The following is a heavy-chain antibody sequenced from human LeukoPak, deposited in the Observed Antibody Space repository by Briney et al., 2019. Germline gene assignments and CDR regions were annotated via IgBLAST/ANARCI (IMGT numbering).Heavy chain of an antibody. J-gene: IGHJ3*01. CDR3: ARQFLVGSTFHAFDL. CDR1: VVSMNGYY. D-gene: IGHD1-26*01. CDR2: VDSSGNT. Sequence: PSDTLSLTCSVTVVSMNGYYCSWLRHSAGNRLEWIGHVDSSGNTNYNPSLETRVTMSVDTSKKQFSLKLTSVTAADMAVYFCARQFLVGSTFHAFDLWGQGTRVTVSS. V-gene: IGHV4-4*07.